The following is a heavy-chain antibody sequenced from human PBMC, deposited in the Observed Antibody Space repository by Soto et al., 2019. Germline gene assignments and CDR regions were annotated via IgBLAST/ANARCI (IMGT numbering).Heavy chain of an antibody. V-gene: IGHV4-39*01. CDR2: IYYSGST. Sequence: SETLSLTCTVSGGSISSSSYYWGWIRQPPGKGLEWIGSIYYSGSTYYNPSLKSRVTISVDTSKNQFSLKLSSVTAADTAVYYCARSPDEAVAAPEIDYWGQGTLVTVSS. CDR3: ARSPDEAVAAPEIDY. J-gene: IGHJ4*02. CDR1: GGSISSSSYY. D-gene: IGHD6-19*01.